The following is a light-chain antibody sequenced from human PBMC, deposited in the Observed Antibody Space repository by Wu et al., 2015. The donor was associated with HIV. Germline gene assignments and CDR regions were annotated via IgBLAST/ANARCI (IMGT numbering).Light chain of an antibody. CDR2: AAS. J-gene: IGKJ1*01. CDR1: QSISSF. Sequence: DIQMTQSPSSLSASVGDRVTITCRASQSISSFLNWYQQKPGKAPKLLIYAASSLQSGVPSRFSGSGSGTDFTLTISSLQPEGFATYYCQQSYSIPWTFGQGTKVEIK. CDR3: QQSYSIPWT. V-gene: IGKV1-39*01.